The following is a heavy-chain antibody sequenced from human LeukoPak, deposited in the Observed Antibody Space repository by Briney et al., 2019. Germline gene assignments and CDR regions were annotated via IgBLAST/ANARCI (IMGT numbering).Heavy chain of an antibody. Sequence: TLSLTCTVSGGSISSYYWSWIRQPPGKALEWLARIDWDDDKYYSTSLKTRLTISKDTSKNQVVLTMTNMDPVDTATYYCARTRPAAPDYWGQGTLVTVSS. D-gene: IGHD6-13*01. V-gene: IGHV2-70*11. CDR2: IDWDDDK. CDR3: ARTRPAAPDY. J-gene: IGHJ4*02. CDR1: GGSISSYY.